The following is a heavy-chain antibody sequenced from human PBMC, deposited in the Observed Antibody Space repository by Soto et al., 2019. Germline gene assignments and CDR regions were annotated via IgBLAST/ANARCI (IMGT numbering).Heavy chain of an antibody. V-gene: IGHV4-4*07. Sequence: NPSETLSLTCTVSGGSIGNYYWSWIRQPAGKGLEWIGRIYTSGTTNYNPSLKSRVTMSVDTSKNQFSLNLSSMTAADTAVYYCARGPYCGTDCYFDYWGQGTLVTVSS. J-gene: IGHJ4*03. CDR1: GGSIGNYY. D-gene: IGHD2-21*02. CDR2: IYTSGTT. CDR3: ARGPYCGTDCYFDY.